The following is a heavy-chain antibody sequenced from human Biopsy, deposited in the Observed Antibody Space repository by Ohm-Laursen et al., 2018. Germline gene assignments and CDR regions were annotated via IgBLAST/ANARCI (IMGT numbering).Heavy chain of an antibody. CDR1: GYTFTSYE. CDR2: MNPDSGNT. J-gene: IGHJ5*02. D-gene: IGHD3-10*01. V-gene: IGHV1-8*01. CDR3: ARADPPLFYYGSGSSNWFDP. Sequence: EASVKVSCKPSGYTFTSYEINWVRQATGQGLEWMGWMNPDSGNTGYAQNFQGRVTMTRNTSISTAYMELSSLRSEDTAVYFCARADPPLFYYGSGSSNWFDPWGQGTLVTVSS.